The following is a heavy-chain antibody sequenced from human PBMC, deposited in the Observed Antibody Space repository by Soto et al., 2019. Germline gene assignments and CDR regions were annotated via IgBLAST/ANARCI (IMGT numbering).Heavy chain of an antibody. V-gene: IGHV4-4*07. J-gene: IGHJ5*02. Sequence: SETLSLPCTVSGGSISNYYWSWIRQPAEKRLEWIGRVSSTGSTYYNPSLKSRVTISVDTSKNQFSLNLTSVTAADTAVYYCARDVPAAGTDWFDPWGQGTLVTV. CDR1: GGSISNYY. D-gene: IGHD6-13*01. CDR2: VSSTGST. CDR3: ARDVPAAGTDWFDP.